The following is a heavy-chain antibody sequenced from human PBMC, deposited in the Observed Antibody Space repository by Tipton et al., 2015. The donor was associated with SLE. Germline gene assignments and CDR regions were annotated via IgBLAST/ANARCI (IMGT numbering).Heavy chain of an antibody. CDR2: MNPNRGNT. D-gene: IGHD6-19*01. V-gene: IGHV1-8*01. Sequence: QLVQSGAEVQKPGASVKVYCKASGYTFTSYDINWVRQATGQGLEWMGWMNPNRGNTGYAQKFQGRVTMPRNPSISTAYVELSSLRSEDTAVYYWAMAVAGKASGYFQHWGQSTLGTVSS. CDR3: AMAVAGKASGYFQH. J-gene: IGHJ1*01. CDR1: GYTFTSYD.